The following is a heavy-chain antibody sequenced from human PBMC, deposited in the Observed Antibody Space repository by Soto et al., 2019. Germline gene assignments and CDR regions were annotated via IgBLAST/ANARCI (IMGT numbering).Heavy chain of an antibody. V-gene: IGHV3-7*03. Sequence: SLRLSCAASGFAFNYHWMTWVRQAPGTGLEWLAHIKPDGSDEYYVDSMKGRLIISRDNVKSSVYLQMNSLRAEDTAVYYCARGHYGMDVWGQGTTVTVSS. CDR3: ARGHYGMDV. CDR1: GFAFNYHW. J-gene: IGHJ6*02. CDR2: IKPDGSDE.